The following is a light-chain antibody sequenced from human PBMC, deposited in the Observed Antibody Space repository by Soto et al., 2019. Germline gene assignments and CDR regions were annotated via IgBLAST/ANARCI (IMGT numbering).Light chain of an antibody. CDR2: NNN. CDR1: RSNIGSNS. Sequence: QSVLTQPHSASGTTGQRVTISCSGSRSNIGSNSVSWYQQLPGTAPKLLIYNNNQRPSGVPDRISGSKSGTSGSLAISGLQSGDEADYYCAAWDDSLNGYVFGTGTKVTLL. CDR3: AAWDDSLNGYV. J-gene: IGLJ1*01. V-gene: IGLV1-44*01.